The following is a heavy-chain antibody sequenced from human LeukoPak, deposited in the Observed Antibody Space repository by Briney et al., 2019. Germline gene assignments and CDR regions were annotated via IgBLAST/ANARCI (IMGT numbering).Heavy chain of an antibody. CDR1: GFTFGIYA. J-gene: IGHJ4*02. D-gene: IGHD3-22*01. CDR2: ITSRGEST. Sequence: GGSLRLSCAASGFTFGIYAMSWVRQAPGKGLQWVSSITSRGESTWYVDSVKGRFTITRDNSENTLYLQMHSLRAEDTAVYYCARDRPNYYGSDGHYYRRDGDYWGRGTLVSVSS. V-gene: IGHV3-23*01. CDR3: ARDRPNYYGSDGHYYRRDGDY.